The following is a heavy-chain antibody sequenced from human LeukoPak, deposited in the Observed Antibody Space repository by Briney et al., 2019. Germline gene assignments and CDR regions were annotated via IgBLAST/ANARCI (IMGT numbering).Heavy chain of an antibody. D-gene: IGHD3-10*01. J-gene: IGHJ4*02. V-gene: IGHV4-39*07. Sequence: PSETLSLTCTVSGGSISSSSYYWGWIRQPPGKGLERIGSIYYSGSTYYNPSLKSRVTISVDTSKNQFSLKLSSVTAADTAVYYCARDWSMVRGEYYFDYWGQGTLVTVSS. CDR3: ARDWSMVRGEYYFDY. CDR2: IYYSGST. CDR1: GGSISSSSYY.